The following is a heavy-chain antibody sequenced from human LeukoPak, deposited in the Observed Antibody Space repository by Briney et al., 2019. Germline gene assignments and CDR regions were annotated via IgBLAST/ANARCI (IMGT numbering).Heavy chain of an antibody. J-gene: IGHJ4*02. Sequence: PGRSLRLSCAASGFTFSSYGMRWVRQAPGKGLEWVAVISYDGSNKYYADSVKGRFTISRDNSKNTLYLQMNSLRAEDTAVYYCAKTIGSYPPYYFDYWGQGTLVTVSS. CDR2: ISYDGSNK. D-gene: IGHD1-26*01. CDR1: GFTFSSYG. CDR3: AKTIGSYPPYYFDY. V-gene: IGHV3-30*18.